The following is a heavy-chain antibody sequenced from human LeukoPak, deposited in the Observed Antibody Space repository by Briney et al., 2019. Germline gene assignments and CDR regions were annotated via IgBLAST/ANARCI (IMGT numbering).Heavy chain of an antibody. CDR2: IYYRVTS. CDR1: GGSISSYY. J-gene: IGHJ4*02. V-gene: IGHV4-59*01. CDR3: ARAVGGDGSGSL. Sequence: SETLSLTCTVSGGSISSYYWSWIRQPPGKGLEWIGYIYYRVTSDYNPSLKSRVTMSVDMSTRQISLKLSSVTAADTAVYYCARAVGGDGSGSLWGPGTLVTVSS. D-gene: IGHD3-10*01.